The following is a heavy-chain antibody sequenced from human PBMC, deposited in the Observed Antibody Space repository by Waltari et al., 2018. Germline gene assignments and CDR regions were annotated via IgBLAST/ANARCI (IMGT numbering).Heavy chain of an antibody. J-gene: IGHJ4*02. Sequence: QVTLKESGPVLVKPTETLTLTCTVSGFSLSNARMGVSWIRQPPGKALEWLAHIFSNDEKSYRTSLKSRRTISKDTSKSQVVLTMTNMDPVDTATYYCAWSGVSRSFFDYWGQGTLVTVSS. CDR1: GFSLSNARMG. D-gene: IGHD3-10*01. CDR3: AWSGVSRSFFDY. V-gene: IGHV2-26*04. CDR2: IFSNDEK.